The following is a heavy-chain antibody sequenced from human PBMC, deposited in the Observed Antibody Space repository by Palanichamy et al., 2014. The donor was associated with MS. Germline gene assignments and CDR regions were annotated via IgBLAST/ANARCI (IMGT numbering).Heavy chain of an antibody. Sequence: QLVDVVGEGVGTGLGGPVRLSCAASGFTLSPYSMNWVRQAPGKGLEWVSYISATTGSTIYYADPVRGRFTISRDNAKNSLYLQMNSLRVEDTAVYYCARARPGYFFDYWGQGTLVTVSS. CDR3: ARARPGYFFDY. CDR2: ISATTGSTI. CDR1: GFTLSPYS. D-gene: IGHD1-14*01. J-gene: IGHJ4*02. V-gene: IGHV3-48*01.